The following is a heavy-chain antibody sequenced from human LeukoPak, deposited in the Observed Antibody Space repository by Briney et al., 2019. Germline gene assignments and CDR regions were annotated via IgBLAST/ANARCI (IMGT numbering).Heavy chain of an antibody. CDR2: ISASGSYA. D-gene: IGHD6-19*01. Sequence: GGSLRLSCAASGFSFSDEYMSWIRQAPGQGLEWISYISASGSYANYADSVEGRFTISRDNAKNSLYLQMNSLRAEDTAVYYCGRSRGAGPGAHFDVWGQGTLVTVSS. J-gene: IGHJ4*02. V-gene: IGHV3-11*03. CDR3: GRSRGAGPGAHFDV. CDR1: GFSFSDEY.